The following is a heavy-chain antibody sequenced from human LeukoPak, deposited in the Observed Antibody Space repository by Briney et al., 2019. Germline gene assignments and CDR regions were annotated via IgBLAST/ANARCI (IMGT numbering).Heavy chain of an antibody. CDR1: GFTFSRYG. CDR3: ARDASTTVTGAFDI. V-gene: IGHV3-33*01. CDR2: IWYDGSNK. Sequence: GGSLRLPCGASGFTFSRYGMHWVRQAPGKGLEWVAIIWYDGSNKYYADSVKGRFTISRDNSKNTLYLQMNSLRAEDTAVYYCARDASTTVTGAFDIWGQGTMVTVSS. J-gene: IGHJ3*02. D-gene: IGHD4-17*01.